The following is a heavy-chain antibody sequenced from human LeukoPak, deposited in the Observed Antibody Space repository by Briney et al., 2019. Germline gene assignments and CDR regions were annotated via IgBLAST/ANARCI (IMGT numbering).Heavy chain of an antibody. Sequence: ASVKVSCKTSGYTFTGCYIHWVRQAPGQGLEWMGWMNPNSGGTKYAQSFQGRVTMTRDTSISTAYMEMSRLRSDDTAVYYCARGGMSVGYIVVVPAASINNWFDPWGQGTLVTVSS. J-gene: IGHJ5*02. V-gene: IGHV1-2*02. CDR2: MNPNSGGT. D-gene: IGHD2-2*01. CDR3: ARGGMSVGYIVVVPAASINNWFDP. CDR1: GYTFTGCY.